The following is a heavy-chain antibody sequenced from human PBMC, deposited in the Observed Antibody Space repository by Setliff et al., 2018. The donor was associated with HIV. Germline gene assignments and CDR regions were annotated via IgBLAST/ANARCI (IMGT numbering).Heavy chain of an antibody. D-gene: IGHD1-26*01. CDR2: IDSSGTT. J-gene: IGHJ4*02. CDR3: ARGSGSYWGY. CDR1: GGSFGVYR. Sequence: SETLSLTCTISGGSFGVYRWSWIRQSAGRGLEWIGRIDSSGTTDYKPSLKGRVAISVDTSKNQFSLKVNSVTAADTAVYYCARGSGSYWGYWGQGTLVTVSS. V-gene: IGHV4-4*07.